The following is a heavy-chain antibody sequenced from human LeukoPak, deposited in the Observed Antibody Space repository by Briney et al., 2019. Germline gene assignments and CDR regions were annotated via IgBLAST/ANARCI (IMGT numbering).Heavy chain of an antibody. CDR1: GDSVSSNSAA. J-gene: IGHJ2*01. Sequence: SQTVSLTCAISGDSVSSNSAAWKWIRQSPSRGLEGWGKTYCGSKWYNDYSVSVKGRITINPDTSKNQFSLQLHSVTPEDTALYYFARSNRGAAAGTRVHNQKYWYFYLWGRGTLVTVSS. CDR2: TYCGSKWYN. CDR3: ARSNRGAAAGTRVHNQKYWYFYL. D-gene: IGHD6-13*01. V-gene: IGHV6-1*01.